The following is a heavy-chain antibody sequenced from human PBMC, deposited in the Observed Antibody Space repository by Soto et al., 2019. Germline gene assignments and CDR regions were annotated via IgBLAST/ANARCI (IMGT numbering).Heavy chain of an antibody. Sequence: ASVKVSCKVSGYTLTELSMHWVRQAPGKGLEWMGGFDPEDGETIYAQKFQGRVTMTEDTSTDTAYMELSSLRSEDTAVYYCATLSRIYCSSTSCYDTNYYYYGMDVWGQGTTVTVSS. D-gene: IGHD2-2*01. CDR1: GYTLTELS. V-gene: IGHV1-24*01. CDR2: FDPEDGET. CDR3: ATLSRIYCSSTSCYDTNYYYYGMDV. J-gene: IGHJ6*02.